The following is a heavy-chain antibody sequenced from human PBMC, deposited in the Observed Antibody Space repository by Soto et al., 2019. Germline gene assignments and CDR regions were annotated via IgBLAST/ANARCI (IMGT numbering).Heavy chain of an antibody. V-gene: IGHV4-59*01. CDR2: SYYSGST. CDR1: GVSISNNY. Sequence: QVQLQESGPGLVKPSETLSLTCTVSGVSISNNYWSWIRQPPGKGLEWIGYSYYSGSTNYNPSLKSRVTISVDTSKNQFSLKLSSVTAADTALYYCARGGWYNDYWGQGTLVTVSS. J-gene: IGHJ4*02. CDR3: ARGGWYNDY. D-gene: IGHD6-19*01.